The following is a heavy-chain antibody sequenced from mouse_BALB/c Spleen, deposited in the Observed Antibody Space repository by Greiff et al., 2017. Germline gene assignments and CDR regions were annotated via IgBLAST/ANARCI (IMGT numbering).Heavy chain of an antibody. V-gene: IGHV1S127*01. CDR3: ASGGYGYGEGWYYAMAY. Sequence: QVQLQQSGPELVRPGASVKMSCKASGYTFTNYWMHWVRQRPGQGLEWIGMIDPSNSETRLNQKFKDKVTLNVDNSSNTAYMQLSSLTSEDSAVYSCASGGYGYGEGWYYAMAYWGQGTSVTVSA. CDR1: GYTFTNYW. CDR2: IDPSNSET. D-gene: IGHD2-2*01. J-gene: IGHJ4*01.